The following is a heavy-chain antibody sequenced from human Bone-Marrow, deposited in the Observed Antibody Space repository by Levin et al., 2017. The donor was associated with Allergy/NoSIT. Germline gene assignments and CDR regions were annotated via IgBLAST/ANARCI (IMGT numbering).Heavy chain of an antibody. CDR3: ARDHLGLYYFDY. V-gene: IGHV1-18*01. CDR2: ISAYNGKT. D-gene: IGHD4/OR15-4a*01. J-gene: IGHJ4*02. CDR1: GYTFTTYG. Sequence: EASVKVSCKASGYTFTTYGLSWVRQTPGQGLEWMGWISAYNGKTNYAQKFQGRITMTKDTPTSTAYMELRSLRSDDTAVYYCARDHLGLYYFDYWGQGTLVTVSS.